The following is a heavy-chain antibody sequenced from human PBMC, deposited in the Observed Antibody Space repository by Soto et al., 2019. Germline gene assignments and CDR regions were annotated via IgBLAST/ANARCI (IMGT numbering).Heavy chain of an antibody. Sequence: SETLSLTCTVSGGSISSSSYYWGWIRQPPGKGLEWIGSIYYSGSTYYNPSLKSRVTISVDTSKNQFSLKLSSVTAADTAVYYCARHTLDTARIDYWGQGNLVTVSS. CDR3: ARHTLDTARIDY. CDR2: IYYSGST. CDR1: GGSISSSSYY. J-gene: IGHJ4*02. D-gene: IGHD5-18*01. V-gene: IGHV4-39*01.